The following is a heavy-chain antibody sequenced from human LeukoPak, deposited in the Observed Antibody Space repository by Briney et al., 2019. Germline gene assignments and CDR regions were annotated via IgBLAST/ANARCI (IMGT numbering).Heavy chain of an antibody. V-gene: IGHV3-30*02. J-gene: IGHJ4*02. Sequence: GGSLRLSCAGSGFSFSSYGMHWVRQAPGKGLEWMAFIRSDGSNKYYADSVRGRFTISRDNAKNSLYLQMDSLRAEDTAMYYCARNGVYDYWGQGTLVTVSS. CDR2: IRSDGSNK. D-gene: IGHD3-3*01. CDR3: ARNGVYDY. CDR1: GFSFSSYG.